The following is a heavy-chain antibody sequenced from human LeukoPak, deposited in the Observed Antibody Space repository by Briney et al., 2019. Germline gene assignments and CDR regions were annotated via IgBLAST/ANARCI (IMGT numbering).Heavy chain of an antibody. V-gene: IGHV3-64*01. CDR3: AKELYGSGSYYNSY. CDR2: ISSNGGST. CDR1: GFTFSSYA. D-gene: IGHD3-10*01. J-gene: IGHJ4*02. Sequence: GGSLRLSCAASGFTFSSYAMHWVRQAPGKGLEYVSAISSNGGSTYYANSVKGRFTISRDNSKNTLYLQMNSLRAEDTAVYYCAKELYGSGSYYNSYWGQGTLVTVSS.